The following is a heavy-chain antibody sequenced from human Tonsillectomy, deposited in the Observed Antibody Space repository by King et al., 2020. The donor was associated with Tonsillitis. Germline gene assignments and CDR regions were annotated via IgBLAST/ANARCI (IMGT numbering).Heavy chain of an antibody. V-gene: IGHV3-23*04. CDR1: GFTFSSYA. CDR2: ISGSGGST. CDR3: VGELIGGAFEI. Sequence: VQLVESGGGLVQPGGSLRLSCAASGFTFSSYAMNWVRQAPGKGLEWVSSISGSGGSTDYADSVKGRFTISRDKSKNTLYLQMNSLRAEDTAVYYCVGELIGGAFEIWGQGTMVTVSS. D-gene: IGHD3-16*01. J-gene: IGHJ3*02.